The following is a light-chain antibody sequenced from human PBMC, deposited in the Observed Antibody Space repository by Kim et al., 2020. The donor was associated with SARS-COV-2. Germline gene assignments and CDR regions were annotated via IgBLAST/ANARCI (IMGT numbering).Light chain of an antibody. Sequence: NFMLTQPHSVSESPGKTVTISCTRSSGSIASNYVQWYQQRPGSAHTTVIYEDNQRPSGVPDRFSGSIDSSSNSASLTISGLKTEDEADYYCQSYDSSIVVFGGGTQLTVL. CDR2: EDN. V-gene: IGLV6-57*04. CDR1: SGSIASNY. CDR3: QSYDSSIVV. J-gene: IGLJ2*01.